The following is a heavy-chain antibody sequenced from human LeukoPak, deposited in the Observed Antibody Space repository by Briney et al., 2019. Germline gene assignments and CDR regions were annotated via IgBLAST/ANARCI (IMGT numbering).Heavy chain of an antibody. CDR1: GFTFSSYA. Sequence: PGGSLRLSCAASGFTFSSYAMHWVRQAPGKGLEWVAVISYDGSNKYYADSVKGRFTISRDNSKNTLYLQMNSLRAEDTAVYYCARDQVHYDSSGPQLNAFDIWGQGTMVTVSS. D-gene: IGHD3-22*01. J-gene: IGHJ3*02. V-gene: IGHV3-30-3*01. CDR3: ARDQVHYDSSGPQLNAFDI. CDR2: ISYDGSNK.